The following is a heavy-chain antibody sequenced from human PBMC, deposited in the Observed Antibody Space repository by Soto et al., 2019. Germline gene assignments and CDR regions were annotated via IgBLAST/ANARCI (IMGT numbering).Heavy chain of an antibody. CDR2: IYYGGST. J-gene: IGHJ4*02. CDR1: GDSISTVHYY. D-gene: IGHD3-22*01. CDR3: ATGYYFDSSACPPGE. Sequence: QVQLQESGPGLVKPSQTLSLTCAVSGDSISTVHYYWSWIRQPPGKGLEWIGYIYYGGSTYYNPSLRSRITISTDTSRNPSSLDLSSVTAADPPPYYCATGYYFDSSACPPGEWGQGTLVTVSS. V-gene: IGHV4-30-4*01.